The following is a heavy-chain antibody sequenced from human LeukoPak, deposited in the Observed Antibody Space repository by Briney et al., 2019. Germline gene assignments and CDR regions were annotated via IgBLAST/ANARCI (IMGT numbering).Heavy chain of an antibody. Sequence: SETLSLTCTVSGGSISSGGYYWSWIRQPPGKGLEWIGYIYHSGSTYYNPSLKSRVTISVDRSKNQFSLKLSSVTALDTAVYYCARAAYYYDNSVAVGAFDIWGQGTMVTVSS. D-gene: IGHD3-22*01. V-gene: IGHV4-30-2*01. CDR1: GGSISSGGYY. J-gene: IGHJ3*02. CDR2: IYHSGST. CDR3: ARAAYYYDNSVAVGAFDI.